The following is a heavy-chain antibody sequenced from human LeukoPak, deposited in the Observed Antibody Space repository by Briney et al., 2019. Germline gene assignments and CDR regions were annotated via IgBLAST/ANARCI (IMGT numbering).Heavy chain of an antibody. V-gene: IGHV3-30*02. CDR1: GFSFGSYG. D-gene: IGHD6-13*01. CDR2: IRYGGSHQ. CDR3: ARDRGIAAAGTLFDY. J-gene: IGHJ4*02. Sequence: GGSLRLSCAASGFSFGSYGMHWVRQAPGKGLEWVAFIRYGGSHQFYADSVRGRFTISRDNPKNTLYLQMNSLRAEDTAVYYCARDRGIAAAGTLFDYWGQGTLVTVSS.